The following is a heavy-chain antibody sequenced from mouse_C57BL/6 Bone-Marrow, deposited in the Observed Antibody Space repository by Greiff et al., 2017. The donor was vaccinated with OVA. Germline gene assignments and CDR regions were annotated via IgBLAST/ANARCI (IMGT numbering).Heavy chain of an antibody. Sequence: EVKLMESGGGLVQSGRSLRLSCATSGFTFSDFYMEWVRQAPGKGLEWIAARRNKANDYTTEYSASVKGRFIVSRDTSPRILSLQMNALRAEDTAIYYCARDSTTDYAMDYWGQGTSVTVAS. V-gene: IGHV7-1*01. CDR3: ARDSTTDYAMDY. J-gene: IGHJ4*01. CDR2: RRNKANDYTT. CDR1: GFTFSDFY. D-gene: IGHD1-1*01.